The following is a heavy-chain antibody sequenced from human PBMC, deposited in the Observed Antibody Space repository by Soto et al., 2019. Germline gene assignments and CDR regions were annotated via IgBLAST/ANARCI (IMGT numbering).Heavy chain of an antibody. CDR3: ARYSNWYYFDY. CDR1: GGSISSGGYY. J-gene: IGHJ4*02. CDR2: IYYSGST. Sequence: QVQLQESGPGLVKPSQTLSLTCTVSGGSISSGGYYWSWMRQHPGKGLEWIGYIYYSGSTYYNPSLQSRVTISVDTSKNQFSLKLSSMTAADTAVYYCARYSNWYYFDYWGQGTLVTVSS. V-gene: IGHV4-31*03. D-gene: IGHD4-4*01.